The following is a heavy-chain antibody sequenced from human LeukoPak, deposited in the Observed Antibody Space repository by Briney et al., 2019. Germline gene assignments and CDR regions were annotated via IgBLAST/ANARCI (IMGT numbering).Heavy chain of an antibody. J-gene: IGHJ4*02. CDR3: AKAPVTSCRGAFCYPFDY. Sequence: GGSLRLSCAASGFTFSSYSMNWVRQAPGKGLEWVSSISSSSSYIYYADSVKGRFTISRDNAKNSLYLQMNSLRAEDAAVYYCAKAPVTSCRGAFCYPFDYWGQGTLVTVSS. CDR1: GFTFSSYS. CDR2: ISSSSSYI. D-gene: IGHD2-15*01. V-gene: IGHV3-21*04.